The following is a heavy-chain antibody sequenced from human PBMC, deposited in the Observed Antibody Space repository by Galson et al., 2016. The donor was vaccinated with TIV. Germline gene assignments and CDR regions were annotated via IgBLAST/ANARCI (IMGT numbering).Heavy chain of an antibody. J-gene: IGHJ6*02. V-gene: IGHV1-69*13. Sequence: SVKVSCKASGGTFSTYVFNWVRLAPGQGLEWIGGIIPLFGTINYAQKFQGRVTITADESSTTVYMELNSLRSGDTAVYYCASDRNTALDTYHQYYGMDVWGQGTTVTVSS. D-gene: IGHD5-18*01. CDR2: IIPLFGTI. CDR3: ASDRNTALDTYHQYYGMDV. CDR1: GGTFSTYV.